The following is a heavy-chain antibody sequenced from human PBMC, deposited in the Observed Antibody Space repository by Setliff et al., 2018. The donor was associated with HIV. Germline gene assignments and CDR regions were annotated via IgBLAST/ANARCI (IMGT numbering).Heavy chain of an antibody. CDR3: ARLPDINSWPFDY. V-gene: IGHV4-59*11. J-gene: IGHJ4*02. Sequence: SESLSLTCTVSYGSISGHYWTWIRQPPGKGLEWIGYIHHSGGTQYNPSLMSRLTMSVDSSKNQFSLSLSSVTAADTAVYYCARLPDINSWPFDYWARGTLVTVSS. CDR1: YGSISGHY. CDR2: IHHSGGT. D-gene: IGHD6-13*01.